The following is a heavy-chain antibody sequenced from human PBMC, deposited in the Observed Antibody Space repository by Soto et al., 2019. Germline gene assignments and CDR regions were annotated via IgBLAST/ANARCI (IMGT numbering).Heavy chain of an antibody. CDR1: GYTFTSYD. CDR2: MNPNSGNT. J-gene: IGHJ6*02. V-gene: IGHV1-8*01. D-gene: IGHD1-1*01. Sequence: QVQRVQSGAEVKKPGASVKVSCKASGYTFTSYDINWVRQATGQGLEWMGWMNPNSGNTGYAQEFQGRVTMTRNTSISTAYMELSSLRSEDTAVYYCARERTGTTSMDVWGQGTTVTVSS. CDR3: ARERTGTTSMDV.